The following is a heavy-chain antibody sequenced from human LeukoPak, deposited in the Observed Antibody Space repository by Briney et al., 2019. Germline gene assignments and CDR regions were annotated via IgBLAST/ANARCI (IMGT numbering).Heavy chain of an antibody. CDR2: ISYDGSNK. V-gene: IGHV3-30-3*01. CDR3: ARDGGAGGFGELLPFDY. CDR1: GFTFSRYA. J-gene: IGHJ4*02. Sequence: GGSLRFSCGGAGFTFSRYALSWVRQVPGKGLEWVAVISYDGSNKYYADSVKGRFTISRDNSKNTLYLQMNSLRAEDTAVYYCARDGGAGGFGELLPFDYWGQGTLVTVSS. D-gene: IGHD3-10*01.